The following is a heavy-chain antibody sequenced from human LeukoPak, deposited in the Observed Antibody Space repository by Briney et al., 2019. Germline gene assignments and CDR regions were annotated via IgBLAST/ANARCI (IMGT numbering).Heavy chain of an antibody. CDR3: ARSGGYIGYMDV. D-gene: IGHD5-12*01. J-gene: IGHJ6*03. CDR2: IYSGGKT. V-gene: IGHV3-53*01. CDR1: GFTVSDNY. Sequence: GSLXLXCVASGFTVSDNYMSWVRQAPGKGLEWVSVIYSGGKTFYADSVKGRFTISRDNSKNTLYLQMNNLRAEDTAVYYCARSGGYIGYMDVWGKGTTVTVSS.